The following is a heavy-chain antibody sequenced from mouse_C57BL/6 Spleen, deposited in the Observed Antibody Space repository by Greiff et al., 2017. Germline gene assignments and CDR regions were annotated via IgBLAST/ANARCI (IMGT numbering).Heavy chain of an antibody. J-gene: IGHJ3*01. CDR2: IDPENGDT. D-gene: IGHD3-3*01. Sequence: EVQLQQSGAELVRPGASVKLSCTASGFNIKDDYMHWVKQRPEQGLEWIGWIDPENGDTEYASKFQGKATITADTSSNTVYLQLSSLTSEDTAVYYCTRGQLPGAYWGQGTLVTVSA. CDR1: GFNIKDDY. CDR3: TRGQLPGAY. V-gene: IGHV14-4*01.